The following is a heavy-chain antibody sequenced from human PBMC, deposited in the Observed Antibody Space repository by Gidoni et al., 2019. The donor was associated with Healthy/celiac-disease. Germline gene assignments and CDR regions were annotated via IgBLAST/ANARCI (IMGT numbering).Heavy chain of an antibody. Sequence: EVHLVESGGGLVQPGGSLRLSCSASVFTFSSYWMHWVRQAPGKGLVWVSRINSDGSSTSYADSVKGRFTISRDNAKNTLYLQMNSLRAEETAVYYCARGRPQNNWFDPWGQGTLVTVSS. CDR2: INSDGSST. J-gene: IGHJ5*02. CDR3: ARGRPQNNWFDP. V-gene: IGHV3-74*01. CDR1: VFTFSSYW.